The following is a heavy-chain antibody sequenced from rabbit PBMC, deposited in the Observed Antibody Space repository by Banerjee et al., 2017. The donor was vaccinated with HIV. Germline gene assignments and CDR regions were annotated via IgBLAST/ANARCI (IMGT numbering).Heavy chain of an antibody. CDR1: GFSFSSSYY. CDR2: IYGGSSGST. V-gene: IGHV1S40*01. CDR3: ARCYYPYDTDYWVFGL. J-gene: IGHJ4*01. D-gene: IGHD6-1*01. Sequence: QSLEESGGDLVKPGASLTLTCTASGFSFSSSYYMCWVRQAPGKGLEWIACIYGGSSGSTYYASWAKGRFTISKTSSTTVTLQMTSLTAADTATYFCARCYYPYDTDYWVFGLWGPGTLVTVS.